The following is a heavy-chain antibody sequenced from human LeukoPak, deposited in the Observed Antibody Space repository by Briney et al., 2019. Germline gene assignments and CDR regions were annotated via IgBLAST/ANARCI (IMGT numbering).Heavy chain of an antibody. V-gene: IGHV4-39*07. Sequence: SETLSPTCTVSGDSISSSSYYWGWIRQPPRKGLEWIGSIYYSGSTYYNPSLKSRVTISVDTSKNQFSLKLSSVTAADTAVYYCARVTLVYYYDSSGSYFDYWGQGTLVTVSS. D-gene: IGHD3-22*01. CDR1: GDSISSSSYY. CDR2: IYYSGST. CDR3: ARVTLVYYYDSSGSYFDY. J-gene: IGHJ4*02.